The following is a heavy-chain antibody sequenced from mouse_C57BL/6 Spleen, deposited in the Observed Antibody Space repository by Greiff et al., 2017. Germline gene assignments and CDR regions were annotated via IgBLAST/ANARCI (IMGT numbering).Heavy chain of an antibody. CDR1: GYTFTSYW. CDR3: ARKDLYYDYDYFDY. V-gene: IGHV1-69*01. CDR2: IDPSDSYT. J-gene: IGHJ2*01. D-gene: IGHD2-4*01. Sequence: VQLQQPGAELVMPGASVKLSCKASGYTFTSYWMHWVKQRPGQGLEWIGEIDPSDSYTNYNQKFKGKSTLTVDKSSSTAYMQLSSLTSEDSAVYYCARKDLYYDYDYFDYWGQGTTLTVSS.